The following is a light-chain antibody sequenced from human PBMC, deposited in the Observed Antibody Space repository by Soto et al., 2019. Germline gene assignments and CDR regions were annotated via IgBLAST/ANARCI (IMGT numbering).Light chain of an antibody. Sequence: EIVLTQSPATLSVSPGETATLSCRASQSVGSAVAWYQHRPGQAPRLLIVAASIRATGVPGRFSGGGSGTGVTLTISGLQSEDFAVYYCQHYINWPPLTFGGGTTVDIK. V-gene: IGKV3-15*01. CDR1: QSVGSA. J-gene: IGKJ4*01. CDR2: AAS. CDR3: QHYINWPPLT.